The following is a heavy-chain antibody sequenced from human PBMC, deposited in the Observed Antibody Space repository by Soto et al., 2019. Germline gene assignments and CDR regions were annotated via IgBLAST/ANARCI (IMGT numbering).Heavy chain of an antibody. J-gene: IGHJ6*03. V-gene: IGHV3-21*01. CDR3: ARGRVIVKGYYYMDV. CDR1: GFTFSSYS. CDR2: ISSSSSYI. Sequence: GGSLRLSCAASGFTFSSYSMNWVRQAPGKGLEWVSSISSSSSYIYYADSVKGRFTISRDNAKNSLYLQMNSLRAEDTAVYYCARGRVIVKGYYYMDVWGKGTTVTVSS. D-gene: IGHD3-16*02.